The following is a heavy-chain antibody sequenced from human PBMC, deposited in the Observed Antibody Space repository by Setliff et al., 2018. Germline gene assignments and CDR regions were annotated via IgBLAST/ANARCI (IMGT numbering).Heavy chain of an antibody. D-gene: IGHD2-15*01. Sequence: SETLSFTCTVSGGSVSNSGFFWGWLRQAPGKGLEGIGNIYDSGSSNYDASLKSRPIITRDTSKNQISLKLTSVTAADTAVYYCGRGFSRIEGWGNWFDPWGQGILVTVSS. CDR3: GRGFSRIEGWGNWFDP. V-gene: IGHV4-39*01. CDR2: IYDSGSS. J-gene: IGHJ5*02. CDR1: GGSVSNSGFF.